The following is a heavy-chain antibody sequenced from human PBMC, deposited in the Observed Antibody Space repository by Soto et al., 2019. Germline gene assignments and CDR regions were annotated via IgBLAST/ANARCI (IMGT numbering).Heavy chain of an antibody. V-gene: IGHV3-21*06. Sequence: GGSLRLSCVASGFTFRAYSMSWVRQAPGQGLEWVPSITSSSTYIYYTRSVEGRFTISRDDAKNSLHLQMNSLRAEDTAVYYCARDLLEGYGHARQPDYWGQGTLVTVSS. D-gene: IGHD5-18*01. CDR2: ITSSSTYI. J-gene: IGHJ4*02. CDR1: GFTFRAYS. CDR3: ARDLLEGYGHARQPDY.